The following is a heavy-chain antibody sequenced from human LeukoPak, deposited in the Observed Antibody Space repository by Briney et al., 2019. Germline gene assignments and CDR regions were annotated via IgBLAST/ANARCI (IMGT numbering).Heavy chain of an antibody. CDR3: ARRAGDYSHPYDY. CDR1: GFTVSSNS. D-gene: IGHD3-22*01. Sequence: GGSLRLSCTVSGFTVSSNSMSWVRQARGKGLEWVSFIYSGGNTHNSDSVKGRFTISRDNSKNTLYLQMNSLRAEDTAVYYCARRAGDYSHPYDYWGQGTLVTVSS. V-gene: IGHV3-53*01. J-gene: IGHJ4*02. CDR2: IYSGGNT.